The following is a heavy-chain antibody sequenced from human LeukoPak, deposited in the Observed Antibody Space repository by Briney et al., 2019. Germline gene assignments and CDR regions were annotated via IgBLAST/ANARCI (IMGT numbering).Heavy chain of an antibody. CDR3: ARDRFRGSTSLVAFDY. Sequence: ASVKVSCKASGYTFTTYGISCVRQAPGQGLEWMGCISAYNGNTNYAQKLQGRVTMTTGTSTSTAYMELRSLRSDDTAVYYCARDRFRGSTSLVAFDYWGQGTLVTVSS. D-gene: IGHD2-2*01. CDR2: ISAYNGNT. J-gene: IGHJ4*02. V-gene: IGHV1-18*01. CDR1: GYTFTTYG.